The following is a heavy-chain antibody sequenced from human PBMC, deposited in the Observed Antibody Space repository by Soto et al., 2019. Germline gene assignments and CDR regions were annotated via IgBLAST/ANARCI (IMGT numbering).Heavy chain of an antibody. Sequence: SETLCLTCPVAGGTLSSGGYYWSWIRQHPGKGLEWIGYIYYSGSTYYNPSLESRVTLSVDTSRKQFSLKVSSVTAADTAMYYCARANYFESSGPFDYWGPGTLVTVSS. CDR3: ARANYFESSGPFDY. J-gene: IGHJ4*02. D-gene: IGHD3-22*01. CDR2: IYYSGST. V-gene: IGHV4-31*03. CDR1: GGTLSSGGYY.